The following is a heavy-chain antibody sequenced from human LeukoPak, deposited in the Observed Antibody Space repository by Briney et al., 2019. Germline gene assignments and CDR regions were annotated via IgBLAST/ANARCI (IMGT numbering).Heavy chain of an antibody. J-gene: IGHJ6*03. CDR3: ATSIAARPGTRYYYYYYYMDV. V-gene: IGHV4-4*07. D-gene: IGHD6-6*01. Sequence: PSETLSLTCTVSGGSISSYYWSWIRQPAGKGLEWIGRIYTSGSTNYNPSLKSRVTMSVDTSKNQFSLKLSSVTAADTAVYYCATSIAARPGTRYYYYYYYMDVWGKGTTVTVSS. CDR2: IYTSGST. CDR1: GGSISSYY.